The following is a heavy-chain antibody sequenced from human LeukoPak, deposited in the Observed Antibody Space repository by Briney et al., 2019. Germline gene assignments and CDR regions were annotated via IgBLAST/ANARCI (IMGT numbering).Heavy chain of an antibody. CDR3: AREKGPAAGFDDALDI. D-gene: IGHD6-13*01. CDR1: GVSISSYY. CDR2: IYYSGST. Sequence: SETLSLTCTVSGVSISSYYWSWIRQPPGKGLEWIGYIYYSGSTNYNPSLKSRVTISVDTSKNQFPLKLSSVTAADTAVYYCAREKGPAAGFDDALDIWGQGTMVTVSS. V-gene: IGHV4-59*01. J-gene: IGHJ3*02.